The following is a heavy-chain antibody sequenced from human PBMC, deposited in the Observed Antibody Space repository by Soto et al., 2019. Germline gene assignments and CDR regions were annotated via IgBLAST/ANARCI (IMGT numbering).Heavy chain of an antibody. CDR2: MNPNSGNT. Sequence: ASVKVSCKASGYAFTSYDINWVRQATGQGLEWMGWMNPNSGNTGYAQKFQGRVTMTRNTSISTAYMELSSLRSEDTAVYYCARGRWEQQLFNYYGMDVWGQGTTVTVSS. CDR1: GYAFTSYD. J-gene: IGHJ6*02. D-gene: IGHD6-13*01. V-gene: IGHV1-8*01. CDR3: ARGRWEQQLFNYYGMDV.